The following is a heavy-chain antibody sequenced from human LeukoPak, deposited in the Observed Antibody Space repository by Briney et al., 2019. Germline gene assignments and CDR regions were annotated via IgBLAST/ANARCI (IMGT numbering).Heavy chain of an antibody. CDR3: ARNQAVAANRGAFDI. D-gene: IGHD6-19*01. V-gene: IGHV4-28*01. CDR1: GYSIRSNNW. J-gene: IGHJ3*02. CDR2: IYYSGCS. Sequence: NPSETLSLACAVSGYSIRSNNWWAWIRQPPGKGLEWIGYIYYSGCSYYNPYNPSLTSRVTMSVDTSKNQFSLKLDSVTEKDTAMYYCARNQAVAANRGAFDIWGQGTMVTVSS.